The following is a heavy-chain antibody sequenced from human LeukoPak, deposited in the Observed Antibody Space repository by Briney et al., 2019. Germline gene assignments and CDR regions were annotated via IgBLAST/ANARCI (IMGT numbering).Heavy chain of an antibody. V-gene: IGHV3-21*01. Sequence: GGSLRLSCAASGFTFSSYSMNWVRQAPGKGLEWVSSISSSSSYIYYADSVKGRFTISRDNAKNSLYLQMNSLRAEDTAVYYCASYDILTGPFDYWGQGTLVTVSS. D-gene: IGHD3-9*01. CDR2: ISSSSSYI. CDR3: ASYDILTGPFDY. J-gene: IGHJ4*02. CDR1: GFTFSSYS.